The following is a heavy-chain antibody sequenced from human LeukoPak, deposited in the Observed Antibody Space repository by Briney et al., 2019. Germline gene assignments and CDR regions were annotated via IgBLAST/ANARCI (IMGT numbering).Heavy chain of an antibody. J-gene: IGHJ4*02. CDR2: ISGSAGST. CDR1: GFTFSFYG. CDR3: ARLLKGANSYDLPLHY. Sequence: GGSLRLSCAASGFTFSFYGMSWVRQAPGKGLEWVSSISGSAGSTIYADSVKGRFTISRDNFKNTLYLQMNSLRGDDTAVYYCARLLKGANSYDLPLHYWGQGTVVTVSS. V-gene: IGHV3-23*01. D-gene: IGHD2-21*02.